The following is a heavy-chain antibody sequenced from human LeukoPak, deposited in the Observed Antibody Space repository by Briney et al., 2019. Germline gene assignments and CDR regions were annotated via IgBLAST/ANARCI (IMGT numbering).Heavy chain of an antibody. CDR1: GYTFTGYY. CDR3: ARALTADYYDSSGYYYDYYYYMDV. CDR2: ISAYNGNT. Sequence: GASVKVSCKASGYTFTGYYMHWVRQAPGQGLEWMGWISAYNGNTNYAQKLQGRVTMTTDTSTSTAYMELRSLRSDDTAVYYCARALTADYYDSSGYYYDYYYYMDVWGKGTTVTVSS. J-gene: IGHJ6*03. V-gene: IGHV1-18*04. D-gene: IGHD3-22*01.